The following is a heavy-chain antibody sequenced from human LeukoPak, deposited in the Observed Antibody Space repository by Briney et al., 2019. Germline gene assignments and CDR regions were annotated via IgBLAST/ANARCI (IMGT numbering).Heavy chain of an antibody. CDR2: IYYSGST. D-gene: IGHD6-13*01. V-gene: IGHV4-59*01. CDR1: GGSISSYY. Sequence: SETLSLTCTVSGGSISSYYWSWIRQPPGKGLERIGYIYYSGSTNYNPSLESRVTISVDTSKNQFSLKLSSVTAADTAVYYCARGTGSSSWYLFDYWGQGTLVTVSS. CDR3: ARGTGSSSWYLFDY. J-gene: IGHJ4*02.